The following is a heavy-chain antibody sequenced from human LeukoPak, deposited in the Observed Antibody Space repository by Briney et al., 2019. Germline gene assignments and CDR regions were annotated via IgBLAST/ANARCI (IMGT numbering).Heavy chain of an antibody. D-gene: IGHD5-12*01. CDR2: IYYSGST. CDR3: ARQNGGYDLGPLDY. Sequence: PSETLSLTCTVSGGSINSYHWSWIRQPPGEGLEWVGYIYYSGSTNYNPSLRSRVTISLDTSKNQFSLKLSSVTAADTAVYYCARQNGGYDLGPLDYWGQGTLVTVSS. CDR1: GGSINSYH. J-gene: IGHJ4*02. V-gene: IGHV4-59*08.